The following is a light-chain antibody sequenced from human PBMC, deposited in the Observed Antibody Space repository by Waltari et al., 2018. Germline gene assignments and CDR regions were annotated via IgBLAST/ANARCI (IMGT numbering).Light chain of an antibody. CDR2: GAS. CDR3: HQETNWSLT. V-gene: IGKV3D-15*01. J-gene: IGKJ3*01. Sequence: EIVMTQSPATLSLSPGDRATLSCRASQSVSNSLAWYQQKPGQPPRLLVHGASTTATGIPDRFSGRGSGTDFTLIISSLEPEDVGVYFCHQETNWSLTFGPGTRLDI. CDR1: QSVSNS.